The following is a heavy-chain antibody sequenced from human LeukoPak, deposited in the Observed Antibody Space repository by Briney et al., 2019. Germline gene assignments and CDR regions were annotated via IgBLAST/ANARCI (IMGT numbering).Heavy chain of an antibody. D-gene: IGHD3-3*01. J-gene: IGHJ3*02. CDR3: ARVGASSDAFDI. CDR2: ISYSGST. Sequence: SETLSLTCTVSGGSISSYYWSWIRQPPGKGLEWIGYISYSGSTNYTPSLKSRDTISVDTPQKTFSLKRSSVTAADTAAYYWARVGASSDAFDIWGQGTMVTVSS. CDR1: GGSISSYY. V-gene: IGHV4-59*01.